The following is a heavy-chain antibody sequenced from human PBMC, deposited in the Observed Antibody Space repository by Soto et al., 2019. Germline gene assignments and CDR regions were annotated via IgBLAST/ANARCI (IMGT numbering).Heavy chain of an antibody. CDR1: GYSFTNYW. J-gene: IGHJ1*01. CDR3: ARPDTQGIAAQFND. Sequence: GESLKISCKGSGYSFTNYWIGWVRQMPGKGLEWMGLIYPGDSDTRYSPSFQGQVTMSADKSINTAYLQWSSLKASDTAMYYCARPDTQGIAAQFNDWGQGTLVTVSS. CDR2: IYPGDSDT. D-gene: IGHD6-13*01. V-gene: IGHV5-51*01.